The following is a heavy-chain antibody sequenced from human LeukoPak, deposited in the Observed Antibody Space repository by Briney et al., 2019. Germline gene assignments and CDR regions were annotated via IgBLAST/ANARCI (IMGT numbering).Heavy chain of an antibody. CDR2: ISGSISYT. Sequence: PGGSLRLSCAASGFTFSVYYMSWIPQAPGKGLEWVSYISGSISYTNSADSVRGRFTISRDNSKNTLYLQMNRLRAGDTAVYYCATLGGVWFDYWGERTLVTVYS. CDR3: ATLGGVWFDY. D-gene: IGHD3-16*01. CDR1: GFTFSVYY. J-gene: IGHJ4*02. V-gene: IGHV3-11*06.